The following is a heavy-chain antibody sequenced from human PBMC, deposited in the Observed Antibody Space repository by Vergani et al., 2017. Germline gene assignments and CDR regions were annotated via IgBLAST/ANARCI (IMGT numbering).Heavy chain of an antibody. Sequence: EVQLVESGGGLVQPGGSLRLSCAASGFTVSSNYMSWVRQAPGKGLEYVSAISSNGGSTYYANSVKGRFTISRDNSKNTLYLQMGSLRAEDMAVYYCARGGGDDYGDYFDYWGQGTLVTVSS. CDR2: ISSNGGST. J-gene: IGHJ4*02. D-gene: IGHD4-17*01. CDR3: ARGGGDDYGDYFDY. V-gene: IGHV3-64*01. CDR1: GFTVSSNY.